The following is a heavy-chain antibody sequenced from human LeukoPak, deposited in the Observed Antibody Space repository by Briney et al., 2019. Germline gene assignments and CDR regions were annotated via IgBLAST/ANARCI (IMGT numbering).Heavy chain of an antibody. J-gene: IGHJ4*02. CDR1: GGSISSYY. V-gene: IGHV4-59*08. CDR3: ASQGYYGSGRTGDN. D-gene: IGHD3-10*01. CDR2: IYYSGST. Sequence: SETLSLTCTVSGGSISSYYWSWIRQPPGKGLEWIGYIYYSGSTNYNPSLKSRVTISVDTSKNQFSLKLSSVTAADTAVYYCASQGYYGSGRTGDNWGQGTLVTVSS.